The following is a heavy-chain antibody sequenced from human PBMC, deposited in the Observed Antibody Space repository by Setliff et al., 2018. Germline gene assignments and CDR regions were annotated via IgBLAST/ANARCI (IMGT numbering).Heavy chain of an antibody. Sequence: LSLTCTVSGYSISSGYYWGWIRQPPGKGLEWIGSIYYSGSTNYNPSLKSRVTISVDTSKNQFSLKLSSVTAADTAVYYCANYSSGNFDYWGQGTLVTVSS. J-gene: IGHJ4*02. CDR3: ANYSSGNFDY. V-gene: IGHV4-38-2*02. CDR1: GYSISSGYY. CDR2: IYYSGST. D-gene: IGHD6-19*01.